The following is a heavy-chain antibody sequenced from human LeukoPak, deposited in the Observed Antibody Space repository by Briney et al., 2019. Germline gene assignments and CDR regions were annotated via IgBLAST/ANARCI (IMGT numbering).Heavy chain of an antibody. CDR3: ARDARRCSGGSCPELFDY. CDR1: GYTCTNYH. Sequence: GASVKLSFKASGYTCTNYHMHWVRQAPAQGLEWMGIINPSGGSTSYAQKFLDRVTMTRDISTSTVYMELSSLRSEDTAVYYCARDARRCSGGSCPELFDYWGQGKLVTVSS. V-gene: IGHV1-46*01. CDR2: INPSGGST. J-gene: IGHJ4*02. D-gene: IGHD2-15*01.